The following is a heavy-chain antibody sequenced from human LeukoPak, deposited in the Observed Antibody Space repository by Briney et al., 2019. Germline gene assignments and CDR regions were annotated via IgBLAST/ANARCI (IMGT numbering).Heavy chain of an antibody. J-gene: IGHJ4*02. CDR3: ARGPYGDYEPFGFDY. Sequence: SVKVSCKASGGTFSIYAISWVRQAPGQGLERMGRIIPIFGTANYAQKFQGRVTITTDESTSTAYMELSSLRSEDTAVYYCARGPYGDYEPFGFDYWGQGTLVTVSS. D-gene: IGHD4-17*01. V-gene: IGHV1-69*05. CDR2: IIPIFGTA. CDR1: GGTFSIYA.